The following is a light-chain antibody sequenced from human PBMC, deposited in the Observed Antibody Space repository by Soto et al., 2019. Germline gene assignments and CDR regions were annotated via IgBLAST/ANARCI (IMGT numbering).Light chain of an antibody. CDR3: QQRSNWPRWT. CDR2: DAS. Sequence: EIVLTQSPATLSFSRGERATISCRASQRVSSYLAWYQQKPGQAPRLLIYDASNRATGIAARFSGSASGTDFTLTIGSLEPEDFAVYYCQQRSNWPRWTFGQGTNVDIK. V-gene: IGKV3-11*01. CDR1: QRVSSY. J-gene: IGKJ1*01.